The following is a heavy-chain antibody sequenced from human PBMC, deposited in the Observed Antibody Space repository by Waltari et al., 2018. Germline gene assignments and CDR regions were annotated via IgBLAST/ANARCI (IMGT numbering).Heavy chain of an antibody. CDR2: IIPSFGTA. Sequence: QVQLVQSGAEVKKPGSSVKVSCKASGGTFSSYAISWLRQAPGQGLEWMGRIIPSFGTAHYAQKFQGRVTITADKYTSTAYMELSSLRSEDTAVYYCASGVSRDGYPGWFDPWGQGTLVTVSS. CDR3: ASGVSRDGYPGWFDP. J-gene: IGHJ5*02. CDR1: GGTFSSYA. D-gene: IGHD5-12*01. V-gene: IGHV1-69*08.